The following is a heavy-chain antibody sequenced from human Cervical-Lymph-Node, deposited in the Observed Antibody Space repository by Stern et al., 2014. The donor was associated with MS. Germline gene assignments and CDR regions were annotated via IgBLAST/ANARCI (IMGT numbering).Heavy chain of an antibody. D-gene: IGHD6-13*01. J-gene: IGHJ4*02. Sequence: VQLAQSGAEVKKPGASVKVSCQSSGYSFTSSHMHLVRQAPGQGLEWMGMISPSGGGTSYAQKFQDRITMNRDTSTSTVYMELSSLRSIDTAVYYCARDLGIAAVFDYWGQGTLVTVSS. CDR3: ARDLGIAAVFDY. CDR2: ISPSGGGT. V-gene: IGHV1-46*01. CDR1: GYSFTSSH.